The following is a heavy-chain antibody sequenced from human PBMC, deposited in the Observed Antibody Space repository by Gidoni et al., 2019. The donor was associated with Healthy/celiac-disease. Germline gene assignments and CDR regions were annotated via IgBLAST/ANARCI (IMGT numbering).Heavy chain of an antibody. J-gene: IGHJ5*02. Sequence: EVQLVESGGGLVKPGGSLRLSCAASGFTFSSYSMNWVRQAPGKGLEWLSSISSSSSYIYYADSVKGRFTISRDNAKNSLYLQMNSLRAEDTAVYYCARKATVTTKYNWFDPWGQGTLVTVSS. CDR3: ARKATVTTKYNWFDP. V-gene: IGHV3-21*01. D-gene: IGHD4-4*01. CDR1: GFTFSSYS. CDR2: ISSSSSYI.